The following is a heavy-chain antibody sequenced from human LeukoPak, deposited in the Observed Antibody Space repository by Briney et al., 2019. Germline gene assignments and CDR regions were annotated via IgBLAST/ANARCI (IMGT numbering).Heavy chain of an antibody. V-gene: IGHV3-23*01. D-gene: IGHD3-10*01. Sequence: PGGSLRLSCAASGFTFSSYAMNWVRQAPGKGLEWVSGITGSGGDTFYADSVKGRFTVSRDNSKNTLYLQMNSLRAEDTAVYYCARNQPDGSGSYLGFWGQGTLVTVSP. CDR3: ARNQPDGSGSYLGF. CDR2: ITGSGGDT. CDR1: GFTFSSYA. J-gene: IGHJ4*02.